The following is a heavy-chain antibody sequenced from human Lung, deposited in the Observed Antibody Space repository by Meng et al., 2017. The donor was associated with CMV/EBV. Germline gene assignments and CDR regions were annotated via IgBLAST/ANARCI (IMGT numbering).Heavy chain of an antibody. CDR3: ASYDFWSPLSGY. Sequence: GGSLRLSCVASGFTFSNYWMHWVRQAPGKGLVWVSRINSDGSSTNYADSVKGRFTISRDNAKNTLYLQMNSLRVEDTAMYYCASYDFWSPLSGYWGQGTLVTGSS. J-gene: IGHJ4*01. CDR1: GFTFSNYW. CDR2: INSDGSST. V-gene: IGHV3-74*01. D-gene: IGHD3-3*01.